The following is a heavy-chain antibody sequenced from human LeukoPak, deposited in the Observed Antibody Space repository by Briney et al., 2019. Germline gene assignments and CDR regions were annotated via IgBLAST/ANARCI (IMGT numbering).Heavy chain of an antibody. CDR2: INHSGST. D-gene: IGHD2-2*01. CDR1: GGSFSDYY. J-gene: IGHJ6*02. Sequence: SETLSLTCAVYGGSFSDYYWSWIRNPPRQGLEWIGEINHSGSTNYNPSLKSRVTISVDTSKNQFSLKLSSVTAADTAVYYCASLTSPLYQLLDYGMDVWGQGTTVTVSS. CDR3: ASLTSPLYQLLDYGMDV. V-gene: IGHV4-34*01.